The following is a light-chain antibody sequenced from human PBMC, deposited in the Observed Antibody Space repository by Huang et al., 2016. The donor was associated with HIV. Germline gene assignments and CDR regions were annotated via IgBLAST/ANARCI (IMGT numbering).Light chain of an antibody. V-gene: IGKV4-1*01. CDR3: QQYYSTPVT. CDR2: WAS. CDR1: QSVLYSSNNKNY. J-gene: IGKJ4*01. Sequence: DIVMTQSLDSLAVSLGERATINCKSSQSVLYSSNNKNYLAWYQQKPGQPPKLLIYWASTRESGVPDRFSGSGSGTDFTLTISSLQAEDVAVYYCQQYYSTPVTFGGGTKVEIK.